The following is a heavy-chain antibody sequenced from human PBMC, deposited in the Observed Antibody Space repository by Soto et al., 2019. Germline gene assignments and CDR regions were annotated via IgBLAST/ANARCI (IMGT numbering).Heavy chain of an antibody. J-gene: IGHJ5*02. CDR1: GFSFSLYW. V-gene: IGHV3-7*03. CDR3: ARDRTTCDSVSGEDL. Sequence: GGSLRLSCEGSGFSFSLYWMSWVRQAPGKGLEWVANTKRDGSEQYYADSVKGRFTISRDNAKNSLFLEINSLKAEDTAGYYCARDRTTCDSVSGEDLWGPGPLVTVSS. D-gene: IGHD3-9*01. CDR2: TKRDGSEQ.